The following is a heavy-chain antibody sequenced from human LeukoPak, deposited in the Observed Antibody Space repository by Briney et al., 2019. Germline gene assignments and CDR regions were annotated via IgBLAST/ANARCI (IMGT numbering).Heavy chain of an antibody. V-gene: IGHV3-30*02. CDR3: AKSSPPPLRY. J-gene: IGHJ4*02. CDR2: IRSDGSNK. Sequence: GGSLRLSCAGSGFSFSSYGMHWVRQAPGKGLEWMAFIRSDGSNKYYADSVKGRFTISRDNSKNTLYLQMNSLRAEDTAVYYCAKSSPPPLRYWGQGTLVTVSS. CDR1: GFSFSSYG.